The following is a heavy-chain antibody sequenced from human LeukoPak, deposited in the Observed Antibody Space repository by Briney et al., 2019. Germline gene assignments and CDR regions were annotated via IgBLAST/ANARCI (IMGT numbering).Heavy chain of an antibody. CDR1: GYTFTSNY. D-gene: IGHD2-15*01. J-gene: IGHJ4*02. Sequence: GASVKVSCKAFGYTFTSNYMHWVRQAPGQGLEWMGWINPNSGGTNYAQKFQGRVTMTRDTSISTAYMELSRLRSDDTAVYYCAREHEYCSGGSCYAYWGQGTLVTVSS. CDR3: AREHEYCSGGSCYAY. CDR2: INPNSGGT. V-gene: IGHV1-2*02.